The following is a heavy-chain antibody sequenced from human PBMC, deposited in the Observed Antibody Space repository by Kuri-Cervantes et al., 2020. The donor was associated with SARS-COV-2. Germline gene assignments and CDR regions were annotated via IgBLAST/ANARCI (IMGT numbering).Heavy chain of an antibody. CDR1: GYTLTELS. V-gene: IGHV1-69*13. CDR3: AIRYSSSWNMGFNP. J-gene: IGHJ5*02. Sequence: SVKVSCKVSGYTLTELSMHWVRQAPGQGLEWMGGIIPIFGTPNYAQKFQGRVTITADESTSTAYMELRSLRSEDTAVYYCAIRYSSSWNMGFNPWGQGTLVTVSS. D-gene: IGHD6-13*01. CDR2: IIPIFGTP.